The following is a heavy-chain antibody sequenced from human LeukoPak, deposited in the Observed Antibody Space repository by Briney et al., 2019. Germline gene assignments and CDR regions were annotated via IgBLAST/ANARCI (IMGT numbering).Heavy chain of an antibody. CDR3: AKDRYSSSWTHDY. D-gene: IGHD6-13*01. Sequence: GGSLRLSCAASGFTFSSYAMSWVRQAPGKGLEGVAVVSYDGSNKYYADSVKGRFTISRDNSKNTLYLQMNSLRAEDTAVYYCAKDRYSSSWTHDYWGQGTLVTVSS. J-gene: IGHJ4*02. CDR1: GFTFSSYA. V-gene: IGHV3-30*18. CDR2: VSYDGSNK.